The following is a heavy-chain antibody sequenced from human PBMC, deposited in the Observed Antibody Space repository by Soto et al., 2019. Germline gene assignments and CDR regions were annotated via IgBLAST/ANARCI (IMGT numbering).Heavy chain of an antibody. V-gene: IGHV3-30*18. Sequence: QVQLVESGGGVVQPGRSLTLSCAASGFAFTTYGMHWVRQAPGKGLEWVTFISYDGGDKFYADSVKGRFTVSRDNSKHTVSLQMNSLGAEDTALYYCVKDRQYCSGVPCRRSFDYWGQGTLVTVSS. CDR1: GFAFTTYG. CDR3: VKDRQYCSGVPCRRSFDY. J-gene: IGHJ4*02. D-gene: IGHD2-15*01. CDR2: ISYDGGDK.